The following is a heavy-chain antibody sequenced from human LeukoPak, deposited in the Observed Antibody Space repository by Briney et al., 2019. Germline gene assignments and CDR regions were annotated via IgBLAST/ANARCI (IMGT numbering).Heavy chain of an antibody. V-gene: IGHV4-30-2*01. D-gene: IGHD3-22*01. CDR1: GGSISSGGYY. Sequence: PSETLSLTCTVSGGSISSGGYYWSWIRQPPGKGLEWIGYIYHSGSTYYNPSLKSRVTISVDTSKNQFSLKLSSVTAADTAVYYCARAGDYYDSSGPDSLDYWGQGTLVTVSS. CDR3: ARAGDYYDSSGPDSLDY. J-gene: IGHJ4*02. CDR2: IYHSGST.